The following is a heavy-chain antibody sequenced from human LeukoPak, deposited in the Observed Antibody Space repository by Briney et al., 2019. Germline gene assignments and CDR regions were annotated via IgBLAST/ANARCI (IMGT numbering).Heavy chain of an antibody. V-gene: IGHV3-23*01. D-gene: IGHD6-13*01. CDR3: AKGGSSWSRFDY. Sequence: GGSLRLSCAASGFTFTSYAMGWVRQAPGKGLEWVSTISSSGESTYYAYSVKGRFTISRDNSKNTLYLQVSSLRAEDTAVYYCAKGGSSWSRFDYWGQGTLVTVSS. CDR1: GFTFTSYA. J-gene: IGHJ4*02. CDR2: ISSSGEST.